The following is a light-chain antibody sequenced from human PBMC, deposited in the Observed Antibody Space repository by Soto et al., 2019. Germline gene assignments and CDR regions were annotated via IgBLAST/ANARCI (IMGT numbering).Light chain of an antibody. J-gene: IGKJ1*01. CDR1: QSVSSTY. V-gene: IGKV3-20*01. CDR2: DVS. Sequence: EIVLTQSPGTLSLSPGERATLSCRSSQSVSSTYLAWYQQKPGQAPRLLTYDVSSSPTGIPDRFSGSGSGTDFSLTISRLEPEDFAVYYCQQYGSSPTFSQGTKVEIK. CDR3: QQYGSSPT.